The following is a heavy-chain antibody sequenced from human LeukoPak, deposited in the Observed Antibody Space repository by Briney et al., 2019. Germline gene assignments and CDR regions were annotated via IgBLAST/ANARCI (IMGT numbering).Heavy chain of an antibody. D-gene: IGHD6-13*01. CDR1: GGSISSSTYY. Sequence: SETLSLTCTVSGGSISSSTYYWGWIHQPPGKGLEWIGSSYSRGSTYYNPSLKSRVTISIDTSKNQFSLKLTSVTAADTAVYYCARHELPGMAISAGFDYWGQGTLVTVSS. J-gene: IGHJ4*02. CDR2: SYSRGST. V-gene: IGHV4-39*01. CDR3: ARHELPGMAISAGFDY.